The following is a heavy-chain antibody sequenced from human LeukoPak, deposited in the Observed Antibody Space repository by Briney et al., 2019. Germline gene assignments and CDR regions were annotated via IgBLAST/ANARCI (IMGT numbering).Heavy chain of an antibody. Sequence: SETLSLTCAVYGGSFSVYYWSWIRQPPGKGLEWIGEINHSGSTNYNPSLKSRVTISVDTSKNQFSLKLSSVTAADTAVYYCASLPSNTVTHDYWGQGTLVTVSS. CDR2: INHSGST. D-gene: IGHD4-11*01. J-gene: IGHJ4*02. CDR3: ASLPSNTVTHDY. V-gene: IGHV4-34*01. CDR1: GGSFSVYY.